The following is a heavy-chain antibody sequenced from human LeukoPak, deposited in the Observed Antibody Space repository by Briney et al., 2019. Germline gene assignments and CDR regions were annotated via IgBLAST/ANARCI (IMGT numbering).Heavy chain of an antibody. V-gene: IGHV3-23*01. CDR3: AKQEWPLRATAFDI. CDR1: GFTFSSYA. J-gene: IGHJ3*02. D-gene: IGHD4-17*01. Sequence: GGSLRLSCAASGFTFSSYAMSWVRQAPGKGLEWVSTISGRDDSAYYADSVKGRLTISRDNSKNTLYLQTNSLRAEDTAVYYCAKQEWPLRATAFDIWGQGTMVTVSS. CDR2: ISGRDDSA.